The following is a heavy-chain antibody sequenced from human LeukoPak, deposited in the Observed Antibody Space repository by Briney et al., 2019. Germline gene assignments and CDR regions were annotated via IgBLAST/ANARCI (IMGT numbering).Heavy chain of an antibody. Sequence: ASVKVSCKASGYTFTDYYFHWVRQAPGQGLEWMGWINPNSGGTNYAQKFQGRVTMTRDTSITTAYMELNRLRSDDTAVYYCARDWGWFGESDAFDIWGQRTLVTVSS. D-gene: IGHD3-10*01. J-gene: IGHJ3*02. CDR2: INPNSGGT. CDR3: ARDWGWFGESDAFDI. CDR1: GYTFTDYY. V-gene: IGHV1-2*02.